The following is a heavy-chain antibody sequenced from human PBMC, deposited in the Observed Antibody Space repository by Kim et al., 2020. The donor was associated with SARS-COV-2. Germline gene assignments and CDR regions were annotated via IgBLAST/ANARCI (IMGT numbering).Heavy chain of an antibody. Sequence: ASVKVSCKASGYTFTSYDINWVRQATGQGLEWMGWMNPNSGNTGYAQKFQGRVTMTRNTSISTAYMELSSLRSEDTAVYYCARGRDDYGGNCNDYWGQGTLVTVSS. CDR3: ARGRDDYGGNCNDY. CDR2: MNPNSGNT. D-gene: IGHD4-17*01. CDR1: GYTFTSYD. V-gene: IGHV1-8*01. J-gene: IGHJ4*02.